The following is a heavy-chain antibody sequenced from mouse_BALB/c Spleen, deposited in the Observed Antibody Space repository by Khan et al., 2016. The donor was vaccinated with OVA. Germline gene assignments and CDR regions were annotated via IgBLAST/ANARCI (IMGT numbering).Heavy chain of an antibody. CDR3: ARGNYYGYYFYY. J-gene: IGHJ2*01. D-gene: IGHD1-2*01. V-gene: IGHV3-2*02. CDR2: ISYSGVT. Sequence: QLQESGPGLVKPSQSLSLTCTVTGYSITSGYAWNWVRQFPGNKLEWMGYISYSGVTSYTPSLKIRISITRDTSKNQFFLQLTSVTTEDTATYYCARGNYYGYYFYYWGEGTTLTVSS. CDR1: GYSITSGYA.